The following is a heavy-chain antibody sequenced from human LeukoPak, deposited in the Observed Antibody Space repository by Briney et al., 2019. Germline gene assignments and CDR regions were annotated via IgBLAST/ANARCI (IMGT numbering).Heavy chain of an antibody. CDR1: GYSLTSGYY. Sequence: SETLSLTCTVSGYSLTSGYYWGWVRQPPGRGLECIGSVFYSGGSFFNPSLKSRVTMSVDTSKNQFSLKLRSVTTADTAVYYCARVSDRSFFDAFDIWGQGTMVTASS. V-gene: IGHV4-38-2*02. D-gene: IGHD2-15*01. CDR3: ARVSDRSFFDAFDI. J-gene: IGHJ3*02. CDR2: VFYSGGS.